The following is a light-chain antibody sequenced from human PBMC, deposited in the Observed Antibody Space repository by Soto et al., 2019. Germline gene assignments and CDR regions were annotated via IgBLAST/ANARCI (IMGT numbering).Light chain of an antibody. Sequence: DLVLTQSPLSLPVTPGEPASISCRSSQSLLQSNGYNHLDWYLQKPGQSPQLLIYLGSNRASGVPDRFSGSGSGTDFTLKISRVEAEDVGIYYCMQALQAPPWTFGQGTKVEI. J-gene: IGKJ1*01. CDR1: QSLLQSNGYNH. CDR3: MQALQAPPWT. V-gene: IGKV2-28*01. CDR2: LGS.